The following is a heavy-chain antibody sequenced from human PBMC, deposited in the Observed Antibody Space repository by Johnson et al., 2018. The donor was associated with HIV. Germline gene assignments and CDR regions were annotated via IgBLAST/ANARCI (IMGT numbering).Heavy chain of an antibody. CDR3: AKGEAQEGWIQLGSYAFDF. J-gene: IGHJ3*01. CDR2: IRYDGSNK. D-gene: IGHD5-18*01. CDR1: GFIFSSYG. V-gene: IGHV3-30*02. Sequence: QVQLVESGGGVVQPGGSLRLSCAASGFIFSSYGMHWVRQAPGKGLEWVAFIRYDGSNKPYADFVKGRFTISRDNSRNTEYLQKSNLRTEETAVYYWAKGEAQEGWIQLGSYAFDFWGRGTMVTVSS.